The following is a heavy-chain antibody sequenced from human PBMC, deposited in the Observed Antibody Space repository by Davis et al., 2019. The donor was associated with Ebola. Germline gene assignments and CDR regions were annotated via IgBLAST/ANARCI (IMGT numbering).Heavy chain of an antibody. CDR1: GFTLRSYV. J-gene: IGHJ4*02. CDR3: AKKIPGNNPFDS. D-gene: IGHD1-14*01. CDR2: MSTSGSKT. V-gene: IGHV3-23*01. Sequence: GGSLRLSCAVSGFTLRSYVVSWVRQAPGAGLELVSSMSTSGSKTDYGDSVKGRFNISRDDSMNTLFLQMNSLRAEDTAVYYCAKKIPGNNPFDSWGQGTQVTVSS.